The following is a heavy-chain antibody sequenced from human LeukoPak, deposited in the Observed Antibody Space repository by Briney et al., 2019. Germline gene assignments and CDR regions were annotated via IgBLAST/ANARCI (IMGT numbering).Heavy chain of an antibody. Sequence: GGSLRLSCAASGFTFSNAWMSWVRQAPGKGLEWVGRIKSKTDGGTTDYAAPVKGRFTISRDDSKNTLYLQMNSLKTEDTAVYYCTTDRGNSGYDFFDYWGQGTLVTVSS. CDR3: TTDRGNSGYDFFDY. V-gene: IGHV3-15*01. CDR1: GFTFSNAW. CDR2: IKSKTDGGTT. J-gene: IGHJ4*02. D-gene: IGHD5-12*01.